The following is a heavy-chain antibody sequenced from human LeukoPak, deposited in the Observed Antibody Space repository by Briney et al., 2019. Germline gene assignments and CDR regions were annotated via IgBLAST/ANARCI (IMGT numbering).Heavy chain of an antibody. CDR1: GGSFSGYY. Sequence: SETLSLTCAVYGGSFSGYYWSWIRHPPGKGLEWIGEINHSGSTNYNPSLKSQVTISVDTSKNQSSLMLSSVTAADTAVYYCARDLSGVAGYTYGRGIDYWGQGTLVTVSS. CDR3: ARDLSGVAGYTYGRGIDY. CDR2: INHSGST. D-gene: IGHD5-18*01. V-gene: IGHV4-34*01. J-gene: IGHJ4*02.